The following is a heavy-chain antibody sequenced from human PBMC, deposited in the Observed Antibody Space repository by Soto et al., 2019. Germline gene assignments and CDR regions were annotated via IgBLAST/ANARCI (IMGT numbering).Heavy chain of an antibody. Sequence: GRSLRLSCEASGFPFNTYAMTWFRQLPGMGLEWVSTTSIGGNTDFAESVRGRFSVSRDNSKNTLYLQMTNLRAEDAAIYFCAKDIRPGLVVPTKSGFDPWGQGTRVTVSS. CDR2: TSIGGNT. D-gene: IGHD2-21*01. V-gene: IGHV3-23*01. CDR3: AKDIRPGLVVPTKSGFDP. CDR1: GFPFNTYA. J-gene: IGHJ5*02.